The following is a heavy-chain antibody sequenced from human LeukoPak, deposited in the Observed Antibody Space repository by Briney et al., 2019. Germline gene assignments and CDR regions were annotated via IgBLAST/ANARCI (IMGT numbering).Heavy chain of an antibody. V-gene: IGHV3-53*01. J-gene: IGHJ4*02. CDR3: AREYGSGSSLSDY. D-gene: IGHD3-10*01. Sequence: GGSLRLSCAASGFTVSSNYMSWVRQAPGKGLEWVSVIYSGGSTYYADSVKGRFTISRDNSKNTLYLQMNSLRAEDTAVYYCAREYGSGSSLSDYWGQGTLVTVSS. CDR2: IYSGGST. CDR1: GFTVSSNY.